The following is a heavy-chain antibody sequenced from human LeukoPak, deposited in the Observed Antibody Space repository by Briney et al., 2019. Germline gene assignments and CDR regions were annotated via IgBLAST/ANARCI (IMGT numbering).Heavy chain of an antibody. Sequence: PGGSLRLSCAASGFTFGAYAMHWVRQSPGKGLEWVALISYDGNNEWYADSVKGRFTVSRDNSKNTLYLQMNSLRVEDTAVYYCASKQWLPYWGQGTLVTVSS. V-gene: IGHV3-30*04. CDR3: ASKQWLPY. J-gene: IGHJ4*02. D-gene: IGHD6-19*01. CDR2: ISYDGNNE. CDR1: GFTFGAYA.